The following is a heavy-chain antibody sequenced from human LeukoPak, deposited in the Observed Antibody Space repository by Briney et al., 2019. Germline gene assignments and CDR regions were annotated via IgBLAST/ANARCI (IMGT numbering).Heavy chain of an antibody. CDR3: AREGWGLSVADAFDI. D-gene: IGHD1-26*01. V-gene: IGHV3-21*01. CDR2: ISSSASYI. Sequence: GGSLRLSCAASGFTFSSYSMNWVRQAPGKGLEWVSSISSSASYIYYAESVKGRFTISRDNAKNSLYLQMNSLRAEDTAVYYCAREGWGLSVADAFDIWGQGTMVTVSS. CDR1: GFTFSSYS. J-gene: IGHJ3*02.